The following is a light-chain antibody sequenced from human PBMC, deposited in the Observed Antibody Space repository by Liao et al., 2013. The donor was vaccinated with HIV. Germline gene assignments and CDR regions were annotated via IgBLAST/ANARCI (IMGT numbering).Light chain of an antibody. CDR2: YDS. CDR3: QVWDSSTDHAKNWV. Sequence: SYELTQPPSVSVAPGQTARITCGGDNIGSKSVHWYQQQPGQAPMVVIYYDSDRPSGIPVRFSGSKSANTATLTISRVEGGDEADYYCQVWDSSTDHAKNWVFGGGTKLTVL. V-gene: IGLV3-21*04. J-gene: IGLJ3*02. CDR1: NIGSKS.